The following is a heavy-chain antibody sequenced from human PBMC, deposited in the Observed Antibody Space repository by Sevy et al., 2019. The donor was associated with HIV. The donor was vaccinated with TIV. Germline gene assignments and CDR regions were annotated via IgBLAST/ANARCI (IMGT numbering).Heavy chain of an antibody. CDR3: AREGDCIGINCYDDWRLPSYYYYPMDV. D-gene: IGHD2-2*01. Sequence: GGSLRLSCAASGFDFGTYSMNWDRQAPGKGLEWVSSISSKNDYIFYAHSVKGRFTISKDNAKNSLYLQMNSLRVEDTAVYYCAREGDCIGINCYDDWRLPSYYYYPMDVWGQGTTVTVSS. J-gene: IGHJ6*02. V-gene: IGHV3-21*01. CDR1: GFDFGTYS. CDR2: ISSKNDYI.